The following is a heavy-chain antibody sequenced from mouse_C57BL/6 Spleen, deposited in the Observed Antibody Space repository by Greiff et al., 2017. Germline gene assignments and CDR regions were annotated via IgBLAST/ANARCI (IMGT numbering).Heavy chain of an antibody. CDR2: IWRGGST. CDR3: AALYYGNYGYFDV. Sequence: VKLMESGPGLVQPSQSLSITCTVSGFSLTSYGVHWVRQSPGKGLEWLGVIWRGGSTDYNAAFMSRLSITKDNSKSQVFFKMNSLQADDTAIYYCAALYYGNYGYFDVWGTGTTVTVSS. D-gene: IGHD2-1*01. V-gene: IGHV2-5*01. J-gene: IGHJ1*03. CDR1: GFSLTSYG.